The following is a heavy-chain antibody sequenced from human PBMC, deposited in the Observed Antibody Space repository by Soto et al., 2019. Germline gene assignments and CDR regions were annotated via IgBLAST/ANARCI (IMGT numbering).Heavy chain of an antibody. V-gene: IGHV1-3*01. D-gene: IGHD6-19*01. CDR2: INAGNGNT. Sequence: GASVKVSCKASGYTFTSYAMHWVRQAPGQRLEWMGWINAGNGNTKYSQKFQGRFTISRDKSKNTLFLQLNNVRAEDTAMYYCARDSISSGWYRRVDCWGQGTLVTVSS. J-gene: IGHJ4*02. CDR1: GYTFTSYA. CDR3: ARDSISSGWYRRVDC.